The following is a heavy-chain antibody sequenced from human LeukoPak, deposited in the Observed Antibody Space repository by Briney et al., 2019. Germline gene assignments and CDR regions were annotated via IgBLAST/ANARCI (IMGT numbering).Heavy chain of an antibody. V-gene: IGHV3-23*01. D-gene: IGHD4-17*01. Sequence: PGGSLRLSCAASGFTFNSYGMSWVRQAPEKGLEWVATISRGGGGTYYAHSVKGRFTISRADAKKTLYLQMNSLRAGDTAVYYCAKGGGDYPHWYFDLWGGGTLVTVSS. CDR3: AKGGGDYPHWYFDL. J-gene: IGHJ2*01. CDR1: GFTFNSYG. CDR2: ISRGGGGT.